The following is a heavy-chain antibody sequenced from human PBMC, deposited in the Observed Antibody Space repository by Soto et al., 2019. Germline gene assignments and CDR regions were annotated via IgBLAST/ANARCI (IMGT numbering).Heavy chain of an antibody. D-gene: IGHD6-13*01. J-gene: IGHJ4*02. V-gene: IGHV4-59*01. CDR3: ARASARTSIAAAGRHFDY. CDR1: GGSISSYY. Sequence: KPSETLSLTCTVSGGSISSYYWSWIRQPPGKGLEWIGYIYYSGSTNYNPSLKSRVTISVDTSKNQFSLKLSSVTAADTAVYYCARASARTSIAAAGRHFDYWGKGTLVTVSS. CDR2: IYYSGST.